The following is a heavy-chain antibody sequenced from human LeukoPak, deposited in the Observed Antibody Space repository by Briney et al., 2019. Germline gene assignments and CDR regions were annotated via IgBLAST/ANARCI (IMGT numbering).Heavy chain of an antibody. J-gene: IGHJ4*02. Sequence: PGGSLRLSCAASGFTFSNYGMDWVRQAPGKGLEWVAFIRYDGSDKYYADFVKGRFTISRDNSKNTLYLQMNSLRVEDTAIYYCARDRYWAFDYWGQGTLVTVSS. CDR1: GFTFSNYG. CDR3: ARDRYWAFDY. V-gene: IGHV3-30*02. D-gene: IGHD1-26*01. CDR2: IRYDGSDK.